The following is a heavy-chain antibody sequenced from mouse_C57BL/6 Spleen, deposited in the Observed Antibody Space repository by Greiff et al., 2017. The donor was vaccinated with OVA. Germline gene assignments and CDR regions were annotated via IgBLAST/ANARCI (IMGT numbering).Heavy chain of an antibody. CDR1: GYSFTGYY. Sequence: VQLQQSGPELVKPGASVKISCKASGYSFTGYYMNWVKQSPEKSLEWIGEINPSTGGTTYNQKFKAKATLTVDKSSSTAYMQLKSLTSEDSAVYYCARADYDGYYAMDYWGQGTSVTVSS. V-gene: IGHV1-42*01. CDR3: ARADYDGYYAMDY. D-gene: IGHD2-3*01. CDR2: INPSTGGT. J-gene: IGHJ4*01.